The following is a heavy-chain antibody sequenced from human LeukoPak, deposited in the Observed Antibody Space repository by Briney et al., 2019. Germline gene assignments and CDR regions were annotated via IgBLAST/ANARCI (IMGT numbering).Heavy chain of an antibody. J-gene: IGHJ4*02. CDR3: VRDHNYCFDY. V-gene: IGHV3-48*02. CDR1: GFSISNYW. D-gene: IGHD1-20*01. Sequence: GGSLRLSCAVSGFSISNYWMSWVRHIPGKGLEWVSYISSSSSTIVYADSVKGRFTISRDNAKNSLYLQMNSLRDEDTAVYYCVRDHNYCFDYWGQGTLVTVSS. CDR2: ISSSSSTI.